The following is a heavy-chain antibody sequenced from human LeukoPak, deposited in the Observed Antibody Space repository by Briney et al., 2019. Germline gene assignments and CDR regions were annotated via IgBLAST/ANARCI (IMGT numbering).Heavy chain of an antibody. D-gene: IGHD2-21*02. J-gene: IGHJ3*02. CDR3: GRAGLNRLDAFDI. CDR1: GGSVSNHY. V-gene: IGHV4-4*07. CDR2: IYSSGST. Sequence: SETLSLTCTVSGGSVSNHYWTWIRQPAGKGLEWIGRIYSSGSTNYNPSLKSRVTISVDTSKNQFSLKLSSVTAADTAVYYCGRAGLNRLDAFDIWGQGTMVTVSS.